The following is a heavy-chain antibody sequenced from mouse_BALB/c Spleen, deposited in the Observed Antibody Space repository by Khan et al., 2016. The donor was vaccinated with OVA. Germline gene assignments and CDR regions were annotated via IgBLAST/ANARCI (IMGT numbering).Heavy chain of an antibody. CDR3: ARSVTITTVVATDFDY. CDR1: GYSITSDYA. V-gene: IGHV3-2*02. CDR2: ISYSGRT. D-gene: IGHD1-1*01. Sequence: EVQLQESGPGLVKPSQSLSLTCTVTGYSITSDYAWNWIRQFPGNKLEWVGYISYSGRTSYHPSLKSRIFITRDSSKNQFFLQLSSVTTEDTATYYCARSVTITTVVATDFDYWGQGTTLTVSS. J-gene: IGHJ2*01.